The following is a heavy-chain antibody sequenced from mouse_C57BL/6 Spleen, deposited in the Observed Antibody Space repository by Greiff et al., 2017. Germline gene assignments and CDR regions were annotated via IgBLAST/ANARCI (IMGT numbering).Heavy chain of an antibody. V-gene: IGHV2-3*01. CDR3: AKQGELYYGNYEEAMEY. CDR1: GFSLTSYG. CDR2: IWGDGST. J-gene: IGHJ4*01. D-gene: IGHD2-1*01. Sequence: QVQLKESGPGLVAPSQSLSITCTVSGFSLTSYGVSWVRQPPGKGLEWLGVIWGDGSTKYHSALISRLSISKDNSKSQVFLKLNSLQTDDTATYSCAKQGELYYGNYEEAMEYWGQGTVGTVSS.